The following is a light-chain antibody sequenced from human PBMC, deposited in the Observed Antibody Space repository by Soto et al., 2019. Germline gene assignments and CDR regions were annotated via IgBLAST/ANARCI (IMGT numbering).Light chain of an antibody. Sequence: QSVLTQPPSASGSPGQSVTISCTGTSSDVGGSNFVSWYQQHPGTAPKLMNYEVSKRPSGVPARFSGSKSGNTASLTVSGLQAEDEADYYCSSSAGGYTWVFGGGTKVTVL. CDR3: SSSAGGYTWV. J-gene: IGLJ3*02. CDR2: EVS. CDR1: SSDVGGSNF. V-gene: IGLV2-8*01.